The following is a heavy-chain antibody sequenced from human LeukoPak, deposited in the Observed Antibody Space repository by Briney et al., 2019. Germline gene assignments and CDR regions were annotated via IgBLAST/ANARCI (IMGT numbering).Heavy chain of an antibody. CDR2: ISYDGSNK. V-gene: IGHV3-30*18. CDR3: AKAVSVAGPERNWFDP. CDR1: GFTFSSYG. D-gene: IGHD6-19*01. J-gene: IGHJ5*02. Sequence: GGSLRLSCAASGFTFSSYGMHWVRQAPGKGLEWVAVISYDGSNKYYADSVKGRFTISRDNSKNTLYLQMNSLRAEDTAVYYWAKAVSVAGPERNWFDPWGQGTLVTVSS.